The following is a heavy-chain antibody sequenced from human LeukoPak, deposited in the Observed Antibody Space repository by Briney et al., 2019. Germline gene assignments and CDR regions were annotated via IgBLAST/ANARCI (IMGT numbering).Heavy chain of an antibody. CDR3: AKGLTVTTAFFDY. CDR1: GFTFDDYA. CDR2: ISWNSGSI. V-gene: IGHV3-9*01. D-gene: IGHD4-17*01. J-gene: IGHJ4*02. Sequence: PGGSLRLSCAASGFTFDDYAMHWVRQAPGKGPEWVSGISWNSGSIGYADSVKGRFTISRDNAKNSLYLQMNSLRAEDTALYYCAKGLTVTTAFFDYWGQGTLVTVSS.